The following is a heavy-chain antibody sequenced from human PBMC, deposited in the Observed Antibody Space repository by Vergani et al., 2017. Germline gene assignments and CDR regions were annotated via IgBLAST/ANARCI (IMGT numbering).Heavy chain of an antibody. CDR3: ASPVRPGYYYYYGMDV. D-gene: IGHD6-13*01. CDR2: INHSGST. V-gene: IGHV4-34*01. Sequence: QVQLQQWGAGLLKPSETLSLTCAVYGGSFSGYYWSWIRQPPGKGLEWIGEINHSGSTNYNPSLKSRVTISVDTSKNQFSLKLSSVTAADTAVYYCASPVRPGYYYYYGMDVWGQGTTVTVSS. J-gene: IGHJ6*02. CDR1: GGSFSGYY.